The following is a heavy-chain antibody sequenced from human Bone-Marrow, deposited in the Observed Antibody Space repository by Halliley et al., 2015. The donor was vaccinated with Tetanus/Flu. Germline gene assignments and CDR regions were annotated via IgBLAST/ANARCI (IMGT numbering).Heavy chain of an antibody. CDR2: ICHDASNQ. CDR1: GFTFRSYG. CDR3: ARGSTRGIELRRFPHTHDY. J-gene: IGHJ4*02. Sequence: SLRLSCAASGFTFRSYGMHWVRQAPGKGLEWVAFICHDASNQYYADSVRGRFTISRDNSKNTVYLQMNSLRGEDRGLYFCARGSTRGIELRRFPHTHDYWGQGTLVAISS. D-gene: IGHD6-13*01. V-gene: IGHV3-33*01.